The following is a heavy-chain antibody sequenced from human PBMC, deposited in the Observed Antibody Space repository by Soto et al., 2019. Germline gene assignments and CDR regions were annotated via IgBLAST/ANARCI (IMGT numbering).Heavy chain of an antibody. Sequence: QVQLVQSGAEVKKPGASVNVSCKASGYTFASYGISWVRQAPGQGLEWVAWISGYTGDTHYAQKAQDRVSLTTDTSTNTVNTERRSLGADDTAIYDCAIARLDCRITGCYDYWGEGTLVTVSS. V-gene: IGHV1-18*01. D-gene: IGHD2-2*01. J-gene: IGHJ4*02. CDR2: ISGYTGDT. CDR3: AIARLDCRITGCYDY. CDR1: GYTFASYG.